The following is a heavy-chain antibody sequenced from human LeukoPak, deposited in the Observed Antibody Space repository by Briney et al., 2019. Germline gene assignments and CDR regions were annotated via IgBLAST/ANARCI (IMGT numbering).Heavy chain of an antibody. CDR3: ASLSSGYPH. Sequence: ASVKVSCKASGYIFTDYYLHWVRQAPGQGLEWMGWINPNSGGTNYAQKFQGRVTMTSDTSISTAYMELSRLRSDDTAVYYCASLSSGYPHWGQGTLVTVSS. J-gene: IGHJ4*02. V-gene: IGHV1-2*02. CDR2: INPNSGGT. CDR1: GYIFTDYY. D-gene: IGHD3-22*01.